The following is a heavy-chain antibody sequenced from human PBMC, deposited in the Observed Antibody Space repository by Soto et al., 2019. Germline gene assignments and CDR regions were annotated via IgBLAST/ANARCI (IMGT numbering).Heavy chain of an antibody. CDR1: GFTFSNYG. CDR3: VKEWLSDGYGAAFEV. CDR2: VSRDGFTK. Sequence: QVQLVESGGGVVQPGRSLRLSCAASGFTFSNYGMQWVRQAPGKGLVWVAVVSRDGFTKFYAGSVKGRFTISRDNSKNTLDLQVNSLRPEDTAVYYCVKEWLSDGYGAAFEVWGQGTMVNVSS. V-gene: IGHV3-30*18. J-gene: IGHJ3*01. D-gene: IGHD5-18*01.